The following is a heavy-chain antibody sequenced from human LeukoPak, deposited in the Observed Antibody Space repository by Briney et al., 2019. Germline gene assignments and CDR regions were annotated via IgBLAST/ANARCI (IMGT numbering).Heavy chain of an antibody. Sequence: SVKVSCKASGGTFSSYAISWVRQAPGQGLEWMGGIIPIFGTANYAQKFQGRVTITADESTSTAYMELNSLRSEDTAVYYCAGYYDFWSGSDLNYYYYYMDVWGKGTTVTVSS. CDR2: IIPIFGTA. V-gene: IGHV1-69*13. D-gene: IGHD3-3*01. CDR3: AGYYDFWSGSDLNYYYYYMDV. J-gene: IGHJ6*03. CDR1: GGTFSSYA.